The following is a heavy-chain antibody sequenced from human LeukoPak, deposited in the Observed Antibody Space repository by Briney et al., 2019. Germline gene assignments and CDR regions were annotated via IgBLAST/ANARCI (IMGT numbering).Heavy chain of an antibody. CDR1: GGSISSYY. CDR3: ARHFAPVYGMDV. Sequence: SEALSLTCTVSGGSISSYYWSWIRQPPGKGLEWIGYIYYSGSTNYNPSLKSRVTISVDTSKNQFSLKLSSVTAADTAVYYCARHFAPVYGMDVWGQGTTVTVSS. V-gene: IGHV4-59*08. CDR2: IYYSGST. J-gene: IGHJ6*02.